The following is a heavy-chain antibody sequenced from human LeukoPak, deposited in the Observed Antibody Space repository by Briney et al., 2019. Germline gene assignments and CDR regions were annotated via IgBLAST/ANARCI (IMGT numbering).Heavy chain of an antibody. CDR2: INALNGDT. Sequence: GASVKVSCKASGYTFTGYYIHWVRQAPGQGLEWMGWINALNGDTTYAQRFQGRVTMTRDTSFSTAYMGLSRLTSDDTAVYFCARVVDTYSSVSGDDYYGMDVWGQGTTVTVSS. CDR3: ARVVDTYSSVSGDDYYGMDV. J-gene: IGHJ6*02. V-gene: IGHV1-2*02. CDR1: GYTFTGYY. D-gene: IGHD3-10*01.